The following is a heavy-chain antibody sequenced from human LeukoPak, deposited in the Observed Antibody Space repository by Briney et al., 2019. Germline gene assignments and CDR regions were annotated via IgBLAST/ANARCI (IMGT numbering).Heavy chain of an antibody. J-gene: IGHJ4*02. CDR3: AKELLTFGGVIGPYYFDY. Sequence: PGGSLRLSCAASGFTFSSYAMSWVRQAPGKGLEWVSAISGSGGSTYYADSVKGRFTISRDNSKNTLYLQMNSLRAEDTAVYYCAKELLTFGGVIGPYYFDYWGQGTLVTVSS. CDR2: ISGSGGST. V-gene: IGHV3-23*01. CDR1: GFTFSSYA. D-gene: IGHD3-16*02.